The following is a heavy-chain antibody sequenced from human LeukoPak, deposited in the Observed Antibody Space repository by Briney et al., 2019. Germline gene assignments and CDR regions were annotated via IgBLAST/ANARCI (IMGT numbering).Heavy chain of an antibody. CDR1: GFTFSSYE. CDR3: AKESYKVVITPFDY. V-gene: IGHV3-21*04. D-gene: IGHD3-22*01. Sequence: GGSLRLSCAASGFTFSSYEMNWVRQAPGKGLEWVSSISSSSTYIYYADSVKGRFTISRDNAKNSLYLQMNSLRAEDTAVYYCAKESYKVVITPFDYWGQGTLVTVSS. CDR2: ISSSSTYI. J-gene: IGHJ4*02.